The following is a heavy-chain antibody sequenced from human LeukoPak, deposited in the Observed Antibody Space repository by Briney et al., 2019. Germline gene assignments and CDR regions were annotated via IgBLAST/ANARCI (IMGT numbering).Heavy chain of an antibody. CDR1: GFIFRNHG. D-gene: IGHD6-19*01. CDR3: AKDLSSGWSFDS. J-gene: IGHJ4*02. V-gene: IGHV3-30*02. Sequence: GGSLRPSCAASGFIFRNHGMHWVRQAPGKGLEWVTFIWYDGSEKYYADSVRGRFTISRDNSKNTVNLQMNSLRTEDTALYFCAKDLSSGWSFDSWGQGTLVTVSS. CDR2: IWYDGSEK.